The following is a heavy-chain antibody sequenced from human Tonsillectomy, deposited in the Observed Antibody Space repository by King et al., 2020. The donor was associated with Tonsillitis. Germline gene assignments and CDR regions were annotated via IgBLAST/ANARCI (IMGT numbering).Heavy chain of an antibody. CDR1: GFTFSSFC. CDR2: IKQDGSET. V-gene: IGHV3-7*03. J-gene: IGHJ2*01. D-gene: IGHD1-14*01. Sequence: VQLVESGGGLVQPGGSLRLSCAASGFTFSSFCMKWARQAPGKGLEWVATIKQDGSETHYADSVNGRFTISRDNAENSLYLQMNSLRVEDTAVYYCVRGAGWYFDLGGRGALVTVSS. CDR3: VRGAGWYFDL.